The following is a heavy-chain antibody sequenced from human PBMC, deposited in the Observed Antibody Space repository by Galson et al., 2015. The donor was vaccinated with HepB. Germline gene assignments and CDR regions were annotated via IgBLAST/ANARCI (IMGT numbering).Heavy chain of an antibody. J-gene: IGHJ4*02. V-gene: IGHV3-21*01. CDR3: ARAGGSGSPRDY. Sequence: SLRLSCAASGFTFSSYSMNWVRQAPGKGLEWVSSIDSISRYIYYADSVKGRFTISRDNAKNSLYLQVNSLRAEDTAVYYCARAGGSGSPRDYWGQGTVVTVSS. CDR1: GFTFSSYS. CDR2: IDSISRYI. D-gene: IGHD3-10*01.